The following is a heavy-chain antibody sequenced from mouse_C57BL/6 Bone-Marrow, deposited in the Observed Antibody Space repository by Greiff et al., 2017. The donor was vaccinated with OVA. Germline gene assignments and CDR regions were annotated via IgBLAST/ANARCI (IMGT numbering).Heavy chain of an antibody. J-gene: IGHJ2*01. V-gene: IGHV5-4*03. CDR1: GFTFSSYA. D-gene: IGHD1-1*01. Sequence: EVKLMESGGGLVKPGGSLKLSCAASGFTFSSYAMSWVRQTPEKRLEWVATISDGGSYTYYPDNVKGRFTISRDNAKNNLYLQMSHLKSEDTAMYYCARARYGSRDYWGQGTTLTVSS. CDR3: ARARYGSRDY. CDR2: ISDGGSYT.